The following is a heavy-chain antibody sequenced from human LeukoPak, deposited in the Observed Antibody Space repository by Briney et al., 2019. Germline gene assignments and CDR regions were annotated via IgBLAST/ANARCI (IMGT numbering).Heavy chain of an antibody. Sequence: GGSLRLSCAASGFTFSSYGMHWVRQAPGKGLEWVVVISYDGSNKYYADSVKGRFTISRDNSKNTLYLQMNSLRAEDTAVYYCAKDGEWELPGFDYWGQGTLVTVSS. CDR2: ISYDGSNK. D-gene: IGHD1-26*01. CDR1: GFTFSSYG. V-gene: IGHV3-30*18. J-gene: IGHJ4*02. CDR3: AKDGEWELPGFDY.